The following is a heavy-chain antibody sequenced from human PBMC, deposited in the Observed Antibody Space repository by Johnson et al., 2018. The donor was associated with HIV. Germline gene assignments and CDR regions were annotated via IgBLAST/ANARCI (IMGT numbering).Heavy chain of an antibody. J-gene: IGHJ3*02. D-gene: IGHD7-27*01. CDR3: ARRTVSELGDAFDI. V-gene: IGHV3-20*04. CDR2: INWIGGDT. Sequence: VQLVESGGGLVQPGGSLRLSCAASGFTFDDYGMNWVRQVPGQGLEWVSGINWIGGDTRYADSVTGRFTISRDTLKNTLYLQRNSLRAEDTAVYYCARRTVSELGDAFDIWGQGTMVTVSS. CDR1: GFTFDDYG.